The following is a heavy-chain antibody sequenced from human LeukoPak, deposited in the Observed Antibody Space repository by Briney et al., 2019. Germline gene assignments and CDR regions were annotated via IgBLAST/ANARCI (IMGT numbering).Heavy chain of an antibody. CDR3: ASRPFLYGFRTYFDN. Sequence: PSETLSLTCAVYGGSFSAFHWNWIRQSPAKGLEWLGEMKQSGAPRYNPPLQSRVTISVDKSKNQFSLNVRSVTAADTAVYYCASRPFLYGFRTYFDNWAQGTLVTVSS. V-gene: IGHV4-34*01. J-gene: IGHJ4*02. CDR1: GGSFSAFH. CDR2: MKQSGAP. D-gene: IGHD3-10*01.